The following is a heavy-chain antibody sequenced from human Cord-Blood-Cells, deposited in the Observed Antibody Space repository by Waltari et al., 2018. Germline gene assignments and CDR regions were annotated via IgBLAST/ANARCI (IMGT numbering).Heavy chain of an antibody. V-gene: IGHV3-23*01. CDR1: GFTFSSYA. Sequence: EVQLLESGGGLVQPGGSLRLSCAASGFTFSSYARSWVREAPGKGLEWVSAISGSGGSTYYADSVKGRFTISRDNSKNTLYLQMNSLRAGDTAVYYCAKGGSSGWLNFDYWGQGTLVTVSS. D-gene: IGHD6-19*01. CDR2: ISGSGGST. J-gene: IGHJ4*02. CDR3: AKGGSSGWLNFDY.